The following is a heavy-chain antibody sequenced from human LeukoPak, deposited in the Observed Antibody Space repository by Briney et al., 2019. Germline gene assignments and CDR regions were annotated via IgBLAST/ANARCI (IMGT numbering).Heavy chain of an antibody. D-gene: IGHD1-7*01. J-gene: IGHJ4*02. V-gene: IGHV4-59*01. Sequence: SETLSLTCTVSGGSISSYYWSWIRQPPGKGLEWIGYTYYSGSTNYNPSLKSRVTISVDTSKNQFSLKLSSVTAADTAVYYCARVNNWNYDFDYWGQGTLVTVSS. CDR1: GGSISSYY. CDR2: TYYSGST. CDR3: ARVNNWNYDFDY.